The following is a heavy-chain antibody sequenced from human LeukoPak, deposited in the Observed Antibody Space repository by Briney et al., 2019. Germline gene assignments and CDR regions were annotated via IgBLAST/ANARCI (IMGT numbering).Heavy chain of an antibody. CDR1: GGSITDHF. CDR3: ARRFRTSASGILHHDAYDI. J-gene: IGHJ3*02. D-gene: IGHD3-10*01. V-gene: IGHV4-4*09. Sequence: SETLSLTCTVSGGSITDHFWGWIRHTPGLGLEWIGHIYGSPTYNPSLKSRVTISDDTSENQIFLQMTSVTAADTAIYYCARRFRTSASGILHHDAYDIWGPGTEVIVSS. CDR2: IYGSP.